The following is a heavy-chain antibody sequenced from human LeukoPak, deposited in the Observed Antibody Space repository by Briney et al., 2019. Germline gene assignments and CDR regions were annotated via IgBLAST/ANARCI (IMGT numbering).Heavy chain of an antibody. Sequence: SETLSLTCTVSGGSISSSSYYWGWIRQPPGKGLEWIGSIYYSGSTYYNPSLKSRVTISVDTSKNQFSLKLSSVTAADTAVYYCARHGGYCSSTSCYTTRLFDYWGQGTLVTVSS. V-gene: IGHV4-39*01. CDR3: ARHGGYCSSTSCYTTRLFDY. CDR1: GGSISSSSYY. J-gene: IGHJ4*02. D-gene: IGHD2-2*02. CDR2: IYYSGST.